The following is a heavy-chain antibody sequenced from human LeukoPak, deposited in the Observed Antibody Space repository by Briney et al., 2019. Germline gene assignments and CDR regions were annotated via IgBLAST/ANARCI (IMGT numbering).Heavy chain of an antibody. V-gene: IGHV3-48*02. CDR3: ARDSLWAFDI. CDR2: IRSSSSPI. CDR1: GFSFSSSS. Sequence: PGGSLRLSCAASGFSFSSSSMNCVRQAPGKGLEWVSYIRSSSSPIYYADSVKGRFTISRDNAKNSLYLQMNSLRDEDTAVYYCARDSLWAFDIWGQGTLVTVSS. D-gene: IGHD3-16*01. J-gene: IGHJ4*02.